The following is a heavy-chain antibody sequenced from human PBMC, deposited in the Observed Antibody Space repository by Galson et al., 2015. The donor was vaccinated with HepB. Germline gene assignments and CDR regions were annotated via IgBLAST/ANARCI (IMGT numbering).Heavy chain of an antibody. CDR1: GFTFSSYS. CDR2: ISSSSSYI. CDR3: ARGGRKTTVTTRTPRDAFDI. Sequence: SLRLSCAASGFTFSSYSMNWVRQAPGKGLEWVSSISSSSSYIYYADSVKGRFTISRDNAKNSLYLQMNSLRAEDTAVYYCARGGRKTTVTTRTPRDAFDIWGQGTMVTVSS. V-gene: IGHV3-21*01. J-gene: IGHJ3*02. D-gene: IGHD4-17*01.